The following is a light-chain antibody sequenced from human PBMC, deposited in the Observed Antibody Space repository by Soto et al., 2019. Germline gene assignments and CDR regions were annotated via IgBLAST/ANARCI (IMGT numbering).Light chain of an antibody. Sequence: DIQMTQSPSTLSASVGDRVTITCRASQSISSWLAWYQQQPGKAPKLLIYDASSLESGVPSRFSGSGSGTEFTLTISSLQPDDFATYYCQQYNSYSGTFGQGTKVEI. CDR1: QSISSW. CDR3: QQYNSYSGT. V-gene: IGKV1-5*01. CDR2: DAS. J-gene: IGKJ1*01.